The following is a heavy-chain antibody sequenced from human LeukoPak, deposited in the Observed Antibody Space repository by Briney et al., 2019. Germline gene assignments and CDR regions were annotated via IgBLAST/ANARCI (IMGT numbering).Heavy chain of an antibody. J-gene: IGHJ4*02. Sequence: SGPTLVNPTQTLTXXCTXSDXXLXXRXVXXXWIRQPPGKALEWLALIYWTDERRXSPSLKSRLTITXDTSKNQVVLTMTNMDPVDTATYXXAHXYWAPTKFDYWGQGTLVTVSS. CDR1: DXXLXXRXVX. CDR2: IYWTDER. V-gene: IGHV2-5*01. D-gene: IGHD2-8*02. CDR3: AHXYWAPTKFDY.